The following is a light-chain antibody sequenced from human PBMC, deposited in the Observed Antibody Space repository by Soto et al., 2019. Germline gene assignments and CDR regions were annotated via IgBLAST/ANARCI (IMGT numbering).Light chain of an antibody. CDR1: QSISCSF. CDR3: QQYGSSTWT. CDR2: GAT. J-gene: IGKJ1*01. V-gene: IGKV3-20*01. Sequence: IVLTQSPGTRSLSPGESATLSCRASQSISCSFFAWYQHKPGQAPRLLIYGATSRATCIPDRFSGSGSGTDLTRTISRLEPGDVAVYYGQQYGSSTWTFGPGTKVDIK.